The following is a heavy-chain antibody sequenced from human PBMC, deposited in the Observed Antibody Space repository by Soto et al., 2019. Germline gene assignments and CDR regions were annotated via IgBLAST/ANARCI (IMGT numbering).Heavy chain of an antibody. CDR3: ARDLLPTDV. Sequence: QVQLVQSGAEVKKPGASVKVSCKASGYTFTSYGISWVRQAPGQGLEWMGWIRVYNGNTNYAQKLQGRVTMTTDTSTSTAYREPRSLRSDDTAVYFWARDLLPTDVLGQGTTVTVS. V-gene: IGHV1-18*01. CDR1: GYTFTSYG. J-gene: IGHJ6*02. CDR2: IRVYNGNT.